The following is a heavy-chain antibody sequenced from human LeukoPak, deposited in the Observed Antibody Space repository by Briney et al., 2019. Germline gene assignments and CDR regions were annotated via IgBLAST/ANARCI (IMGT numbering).Heavy chain of an antibody. V-gene: IGHV1-8*01. Sequence: ASVEVSCKASGYTFTSYDINWVRQATGQGLEWMGWMNPNSGNTGYAQKFQGRVTMTRNTSISTAYMELSSLRSEDTAVYYCASSRQRGETSFDYWGQGTLVTVSS. J-gene: IGHJ4*02. CDR2: MNPNSGNT. CDR1: GYTFTSYD. CDR3: ASSRQRGETSFDY. D-gene: IGHD3-16*01.